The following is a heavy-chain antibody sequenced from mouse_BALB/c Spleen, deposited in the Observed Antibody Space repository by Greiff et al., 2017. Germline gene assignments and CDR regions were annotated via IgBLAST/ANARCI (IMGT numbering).Heavy chain of an antibody. CDR3: ARKGDRYDVFAY. CDR2: ILPGSGST. D-gene: IGHD2-14*01. V-gene: IGHV1-9*01. J-gene: IGHJ3*01. Sequence: VQLQQSGAELMKPGASVKISCKATGYTFSSYWIEWVKQRPGHGLEWIGEILPGSGSTNYNEKFKGKATFTADTSSNTAYMQLSSLTSEDSAVYYCARKGDRYDVFAYWGQGTLVTVSA. CDR1: GYTFSSYW.